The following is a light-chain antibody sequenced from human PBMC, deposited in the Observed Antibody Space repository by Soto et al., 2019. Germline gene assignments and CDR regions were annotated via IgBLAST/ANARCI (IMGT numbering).Light chain of an antibody. CDR1: QSISSNY. J-gene: IGKJ3*01. CDR3: HQYSSSPPEFT. Sequence: EIVLTQSPGTLSLSPGERATLSCRASQSISSNYLAWYQQRPGQAPRLLIFGASYRATGIPDRFSGSGSGTDFTLTSSRLEPEDFAVYYCHQYSSSPPEFTFGPGTRVESK. V-gene: IGKV3-20*01. CDR2: GAS.